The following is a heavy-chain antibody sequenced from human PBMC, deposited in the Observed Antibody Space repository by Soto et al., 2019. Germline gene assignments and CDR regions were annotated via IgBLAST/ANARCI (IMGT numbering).Heavy chain of an antibody. CDR2: IYATGTT. V-gene: IGHV4-4*07. CDR1: GASISGFY. Sequence: SETLSLTCTVSGASISGFYWSWIRKSAGKGLEWIGRIYATGTTDYSPSLKSRVMMSVDTSKKQFSLKLRSVTAADTAVYYCVRDGTKTLRDWFDPWGQGISVTVSS. D-gene: IGHD1-1*01. CDR3: VRDGTKTLRDWFDP. J-gene: IGHJ5*02.